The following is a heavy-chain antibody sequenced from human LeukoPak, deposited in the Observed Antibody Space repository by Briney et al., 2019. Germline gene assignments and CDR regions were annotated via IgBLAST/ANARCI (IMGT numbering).Heavy chain of an antibody. CDR3: ARLSHYDILTGYYIRANWFDP. D-gene: IGHD3-9*01. CDR1: GGSISSYY. Sequence: SETLSLTCTVSGGSISSYYWSWIRQPAGKGLEWIGRIYTSGSTNYNPSLKSRATISVDTSKNHFSLKLSSVTAADTAVYYCARLSHYDILTGYYIRANWFDPWGQGTLVTVSS. V-gene: IGHV4-4*07. CDR2: IYTSGST. J-gene: IGHJ5*02.